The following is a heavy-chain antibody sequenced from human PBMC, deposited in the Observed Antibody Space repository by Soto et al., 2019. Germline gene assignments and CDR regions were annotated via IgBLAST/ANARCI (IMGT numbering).Heavy chain of an antibody. V-gene: IGHV1-8*01. CDR2: MNANSGNT. Sequence: QVQLVQSGAEVKKPGASVKVSCKASGYTFTSYDINWVRQANGQGLEWMGGMNANSGNTGYAQKFQGRVTMTRNTSISTAYMELISLSSEDTAVYDWAREKSYGDSDYWGQGTLVTVSS. CDR1: GYTFTSYD. D-gene: IGHD5-18*01. J-gene: IGHJ4*02. CDR3: AREKSYGDSDY.